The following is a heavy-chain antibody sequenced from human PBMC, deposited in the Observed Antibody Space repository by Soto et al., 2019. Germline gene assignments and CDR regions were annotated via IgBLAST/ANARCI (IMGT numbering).Heavy chain of an antibody. J-gene: IGHJ6*01. CDR2: IYPGDSDT. CDR3: ARTGRKDTYYYYGMDV. V-gene: IGHV5-51*01. Sequence: GESLKISCKGSGYSFTSYWIGWVRQMPGKGLEWMGIIYPGDSDTRYSPSFQGQVTISADKSISTAYLQWSSLKASDTAMYYCARTGRKDTYYYYGMDVWGQGTTVTVSS. CDR1: GYSFTSYW.